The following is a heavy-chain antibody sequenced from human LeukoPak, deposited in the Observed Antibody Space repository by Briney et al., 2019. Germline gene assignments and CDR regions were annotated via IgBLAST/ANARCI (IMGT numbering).Heavy chain of an antibody. CDR2: IYYSGST. CDR3: ARFSSSSAYFDY. J-gene: IGHJ4*02. CDR1: GGSISSSSYY. V-gene: IGHV4-39*01. D-gene: IGHD6-13*01. Sequence: PSETLSLTCTVSGGSISSSSYYWGWIRQPPGKGLEWIRSIYYSGSTYYNPSLKTRVTISVDTSKNQFSLKLSPVTAADTAVYYCARFSSSSAYFDYWGQGTLVTVSS.